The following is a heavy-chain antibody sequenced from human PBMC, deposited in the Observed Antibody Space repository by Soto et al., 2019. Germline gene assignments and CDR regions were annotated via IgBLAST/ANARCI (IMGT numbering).Heavy chain of an antibody. D-gene: IGHD4-17*01. J-gene: IGHJ5*02. CDR3: ARGANDHGDYEDWFDP. CDR2: ISYDGSNE. CDR1: GFPFTSYV. V-gene: IGHV3-30-3*01. Sequence: QVQLVESGGGVVQPGRSLRLSCAASGFPFTSYVMHWVRQAPGKGLEWVAVISYDGSNEYYADSVKGRFTISRDKSKNTLYLQMNSLRGEDTAVYYCARGANDHGDYEDWFDPWGQGTLVTVSS.